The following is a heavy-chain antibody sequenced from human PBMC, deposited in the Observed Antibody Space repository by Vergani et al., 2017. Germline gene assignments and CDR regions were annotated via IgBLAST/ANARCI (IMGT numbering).Heavy chain of an antibody. V-gene: IGHV3-30*02. CDR2: IRYDGSNK. CDR1: GFTFSSYG. CDR3: AKGGAPYYYDSSGQDY. D-gene: IGHD3-22*01. Sequence: QVQLVESGGGVVQPGGSLRLSCAASGFTFSSYGMHWVRQAPGKGLEWVAFIRYDGSNKYYADSVKGRFTTSRDNSKNTLYLQMNSLRAEDTAVYYCAKGGAPYYYDSSGQDYWGQGTLVTVSS. J-gene: IGHJ4*02.